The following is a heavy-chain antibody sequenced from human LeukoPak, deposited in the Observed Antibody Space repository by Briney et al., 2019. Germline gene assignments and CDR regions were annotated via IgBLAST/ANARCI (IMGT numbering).Heavy chain of an antibody. Sequence: GGSLRLSCGASGFTLSNHWMTWVRQAPGKVLEWVATIKQGGSDKFYVDSVKGRFTISGDNARNSLYLQMNSLRAEDTAVYYCARDPFELWGQGTLVTVSS. CDR3: ARDPFEL. V-gene: IGHV3-7*01. J-gene: IGHJ4*02. CDR1: GFTLSNHW. D-gene: IGHD1-26*01. CDR2: IKQGGSDK.